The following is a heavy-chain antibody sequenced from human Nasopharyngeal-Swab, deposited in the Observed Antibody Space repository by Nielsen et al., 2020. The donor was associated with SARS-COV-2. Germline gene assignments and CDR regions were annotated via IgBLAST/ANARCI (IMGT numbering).Heavy chain of an antibody. J-gene: IGHJ4*02. CDR3: ASLTFGGVIVIPSYYFDY. D-gene: IGHD3-16*02. V-gene: IGHV4-34*01. CDR2: INHSGST. Sequence: RQAPGKGLEWIGEINHSGSTNYNPSLKSRVTISVDTPKNQFSLKLSSVTAADTAVYYCASLTFGGVIVIPSYYFDYWGQGTLVTVSS.